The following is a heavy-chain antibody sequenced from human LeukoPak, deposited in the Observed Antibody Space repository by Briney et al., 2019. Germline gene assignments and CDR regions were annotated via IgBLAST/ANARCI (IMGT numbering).Heavy chain of an antibody. CDR3: ARDSLGYYYGSGSYRNFDY. D-gene: IGHD3-10*01. CDR2: IHYSGST. CDR1: GGSFSGYY. V-gene: IGHV4-59*01. Sequence: SETLSLTCAVYGGSFSGYYWSWIRQPPGKGLEWIGYIHYSGSTNYNPSLRSRVTISVDTSKNQFSLKLSSVTAADTAIYYCARDSLGYYYGSGSYRNFDYWGQGTLVTVSS. J-gene: IGHJ4*02.